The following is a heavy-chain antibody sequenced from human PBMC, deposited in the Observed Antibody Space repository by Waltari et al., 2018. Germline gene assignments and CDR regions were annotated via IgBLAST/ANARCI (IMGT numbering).Heavy chain of an antibody. Sequence: QVQLVESGGSVVQPGRSLRLSCATSGFSFSNYAVHWVRQAPGKGREWVALISYDGTYRYYADSVKGRFTISRDNSNNTLYLQMNSLRPEDTAIYYCAREFTRGYYAGYWGQGTLVTVSS. J-gene: IGHJ4*02. V-gene: IGHV3-30-3*01. CDR2: ISYDGTYR. D-gene: IGHD1-26*01. CDR1: GFSFSNYA. CDR3: AREFTRGYYAGY.